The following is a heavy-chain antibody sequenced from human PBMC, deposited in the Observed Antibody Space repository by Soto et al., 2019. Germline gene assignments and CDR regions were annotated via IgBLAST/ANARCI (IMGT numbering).Heavy chain of an antibody. CDR3: ARAASWYYDSSGYPNRNFDY. D-gene: IGHD3-22*01. CDR1: GGSISSGGYY. Sequence: SETLSLTCTVSGGSISSGGYYWSWIRQHPGKGLEWIGYIYYSGSTYYDPSLKSRVTISVDTSKNQFSLKLSSVTAADTAVYYCARAASWYYDSSGYPNRNFDYWGQGTLVTVSS. CDR2: IYYSGST. J-gene: IGHJ4*02. V-gene: IGHV4-31*02.